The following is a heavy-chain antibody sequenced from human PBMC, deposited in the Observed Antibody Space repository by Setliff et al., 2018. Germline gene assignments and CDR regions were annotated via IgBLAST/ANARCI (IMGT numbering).Heavy chain of an antibody. CDR3: ARSPALLGIVYLDP. Sequence: SVKVSCKASGGTFSSYGISWVRQAPGQGLEWMGGTIPVFGTTDYAQKFQGRVTIMTDESTSTAYMELNSLTSEDTAVYYCARSPALLGIVYLDPWGQGTRVTVSS. V-gene: IGHV1-69*05. J-gene: IGHJ5*02. CDR2: TIPVFGTT. D-gene: IGHD2-15*01. CDR1: GGTFSSYG.